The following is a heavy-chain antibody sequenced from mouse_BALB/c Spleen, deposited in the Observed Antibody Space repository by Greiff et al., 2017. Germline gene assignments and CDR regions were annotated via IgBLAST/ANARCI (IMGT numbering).Heavy chain of an antibody. J-gene: IGHJ3*01. CDR1: GFTFSSFG. CDR3: ARDYYGSSGGAWFAY. CDR2: ISSGRSTI. Sequence: EVKLVESGGGLVQPGGSRKLSCAASGFTFSSFGMHWVRQAPEKGLEWVAYISSGRSTIYYADTVKGRFTISRANPKNTLFLQMTSLRSEDTAMYYCARDYYGSSGGAWFAYWGQGTLVTVSA. V-gene: IGHV5-17*02. D-gene: IGHD1-1*01.